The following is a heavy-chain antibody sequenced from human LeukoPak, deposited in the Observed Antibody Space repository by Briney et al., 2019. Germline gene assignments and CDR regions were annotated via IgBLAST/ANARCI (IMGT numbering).Heavy chain of an antibody. V-gene: IGHV4-39*01. CDR3: ARAWEGGVGGSYYVHAFDI. CDR2: IYYSGST. CDR1: GGSITRNNYY. J-gene: IGHJ3*02. Sequence: NTSETLSLTCTVSGGSITRNNYYWGWIRQTPGKGLEWIGTIYYSGSTFYNPSLKNRVTMSVDTSKNQFSLKLSSVTAADTAVYYCARAWEGGVGGSYYVHAFDIWGQGTMVTVSS. D-gene: IGHD1-26*01.